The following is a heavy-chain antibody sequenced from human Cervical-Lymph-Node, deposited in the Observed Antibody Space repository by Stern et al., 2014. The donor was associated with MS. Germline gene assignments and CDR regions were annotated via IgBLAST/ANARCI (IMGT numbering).Heavy chain of an antibody. D-gene: IGHD3-10*01. V-gene: IGHV3-73*01. CDR3: VSDGSGWRN. J-gene: IGHJ4*02. Sequence: EVQLVESGGGLVQPGGSLKLSCAASGILFSGASMHWVRQPSGKGLEWIGRIRSKTNAYTATYTESVKGRFTISRDDSKNTAYLQMNSLKTEDTAVYYCVSDGSGWRNWGQGTLVTVSS. CDR1: GILFSGAS. CDR2: IRSKTNAYTA.